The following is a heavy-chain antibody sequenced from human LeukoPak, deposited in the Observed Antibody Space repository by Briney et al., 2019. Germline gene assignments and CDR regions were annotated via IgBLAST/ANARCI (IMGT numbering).Heavy chain of an antibody. CDR3: ASNPRPGIAAAGNRVGYYYYGMDV. J-gene: IGHJ6*02. CDR2: IYSGGST. Sequence: PGGSLRLSCAASGFTVSSNYMSWVRQAPGKGLEWVSVIYSGGSTYYADSVKGRFTISRDNSKNTLYLQMNSLRAEDTAVYYCASNPRPGIAAAGNRVGYYYYGMDVWGQGTTVTVSS. D-gene: IGHD6-13*01. CDR1: GFTVSSNY. V-gene: IGHV3-66*01.